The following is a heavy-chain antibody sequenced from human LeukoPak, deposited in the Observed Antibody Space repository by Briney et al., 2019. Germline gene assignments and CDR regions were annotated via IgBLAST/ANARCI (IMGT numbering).Heavy chain of an antibody. D-gene: IGHD3-22*01. V-gene: IGHV3-53*01. CDR2: IYSDGTT. CDR3: ARDVTYYYDSSGGGFDS. CDR1: GFTVSNNY. J-gene: IGHJ4*02. Sequence: PGGSLRLSCAASGFTVSNNYMSWVRQAPGKGLEWVSLIYSDGTTYYADSVKGRFTISRDNSKNTLYLQMNSLRAEDTAVYYCARDVTYYYDSSGGGFDSWGQKTQVTVSS.